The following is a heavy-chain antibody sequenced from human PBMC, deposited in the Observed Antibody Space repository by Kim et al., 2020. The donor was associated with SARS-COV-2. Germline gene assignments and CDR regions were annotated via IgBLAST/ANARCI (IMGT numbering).Heavy chain of an antibody. CDR3: AVSYYDSSGSYYFDY. CDR1: GFTFSSYG. J-gene: IGHJ4*02. D-gene: IGHD3-22*01. CDR2: IWYDGSNK. Sequence: GGSLRLSCAASGFTFSSYGMHWVRQAPGKGLEWVAVIWYDGSNKYYADSVKGRFTISRDNSKNTLYLQMNSLRAEDTAVYYCAVSYYDSSGSYYFDYWGQGTLVTVSS. V-gene: IGHV3-33*01.